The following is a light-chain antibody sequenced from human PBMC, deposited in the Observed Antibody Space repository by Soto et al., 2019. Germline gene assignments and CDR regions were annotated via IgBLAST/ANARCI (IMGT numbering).Light chain of an antibody. Sequence: EIVLTQSPGTLSLSPGERATLSCRASQSVSSSYLAWYQQKPGQAPRLLIYGASSRATGIPDRFSGSGSGTDFTLTISRLDPEDFAVYYCQQYGSSFMYTFGQGTQLEIK. CDR2: GAS. CDR3: QQYGSSFMYT. J-gene: IGKJ2*01. V-gene: IGKV3-20*01. CDR1: QSVSSSY.